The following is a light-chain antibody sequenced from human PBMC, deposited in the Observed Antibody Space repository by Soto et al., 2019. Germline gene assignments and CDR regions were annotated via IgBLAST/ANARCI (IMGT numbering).Light chain of an antibody. CDR1: QSVLHSSYNKNF. Sequence: DIVMTQSPDSLAVSLGERATINCKSSQSVLHSSYNKNFLSWYQQKPGQPPKLLIYGASTRGSGVPDRFSGSGSGTDFTLTISSLQAEDVATYYCQQQCNMPVTFGPGTKVDIK. V-gene: IGKV4-1*01. J-gene: IGKJ3*01. CDR2: GAS. CDR3: QQQCNMPVT.